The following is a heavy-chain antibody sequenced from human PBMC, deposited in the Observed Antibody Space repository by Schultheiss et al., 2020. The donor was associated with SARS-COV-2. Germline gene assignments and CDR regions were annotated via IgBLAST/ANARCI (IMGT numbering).Heavy chain of an antibody. V-gene: IGHV3-15*01. CDR1: GFTFSNAW. CDR3: TTILWETGDAFDI. J-gene: IGHJ3*02. Sequence: GGSLRLSCAASGFTFSNAWMSWVRQAPGKGLEWVGRIKSKTDGGTTDYAAPVKGRFTISRDESKNTLYLQMNSLKTEDTAVYYCTTILWETGDAFDIWGQGTMVTVSS. D-gene: IGHD2-21*01. CDR2: IKSKTDGGTT.